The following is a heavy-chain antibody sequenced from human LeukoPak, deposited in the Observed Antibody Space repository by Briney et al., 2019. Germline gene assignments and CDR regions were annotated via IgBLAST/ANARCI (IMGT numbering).Heavy chain of an antibody. Sequence: GESLKISCKGSGYSFISYWIGWVRQMPGKGLEWMGIIYPGDSDTRYSPSFQGQVTISADKSISTAYLQWSSLKASDTAMYYCARELGEGSSWYALDYWGQGTLVTVSS. CDR3: ARELGEGSSWYALDY. D-gene: IGHD6-13*01. J-gene: IGHJ4*02. CDR2: IYPGDSDT. CDR1: GYSFISYW. V-gene: IGHV5-51*01.